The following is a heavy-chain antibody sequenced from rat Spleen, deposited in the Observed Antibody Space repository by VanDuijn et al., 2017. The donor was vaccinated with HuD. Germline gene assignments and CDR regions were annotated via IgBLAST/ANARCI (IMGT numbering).Heavy chain of an antibody. J-gene: IGHJ2*01. CDR3: VRRHYGYTDYFDY. CDR2: ISTGGGNT. Sequence: EVHLVESGGGLVQPGRSIKLSCAASGFTFSNYYMAWVRQAPTKGLEWVASISTGGGNTYYRDSVKGRFTISRDNAKSTLYLQMDSLRSEDTATYYCVRRHYGYTDYFDYWGQGVMVTVSS. CDR1: GFTFSNYY. D-gene: IGHD1-9*01. V-gene: IGHV5-25*01.